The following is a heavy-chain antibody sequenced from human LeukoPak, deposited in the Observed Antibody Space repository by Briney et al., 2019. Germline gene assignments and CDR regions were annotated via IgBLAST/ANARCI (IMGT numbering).Heavy chain of an antibody. D-gene: IGHD3-22*01. CDR3: ARDPRSSGRIRGLDY. V-gene: IGHV3-21*01. J-gene: IGHJ4*02. CDR2: ISSSSSYI. Sequence: GGSLRLSCAASGFTFSSYNMHWVRQAPGKGLEWVSSISSSSSYIYYADSVKGRFTISRDNAKNSLYLQMNSLRAEDTAVYYCARDPRSSGRIRGLDYWGQGTLVTVSS. CDR1: GFTFSSYN.